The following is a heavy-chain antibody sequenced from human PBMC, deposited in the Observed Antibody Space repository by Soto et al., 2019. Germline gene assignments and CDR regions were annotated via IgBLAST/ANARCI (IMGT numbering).Heavy chain of an antibody. CDR1: GFNFSSYD. V-gene: IGHV3-13*01. J-gene: IGHJ6*02. D-gene: IGHD6-13*01. CDR3: ARGGRGSSWYPSEGDYYYYGVDV. Sequence: EVQLVESGGGLVQPGGSLRLSCAASGFNFSSYDMHWVRQVTGKGLEWVSIIGTAGDTYSPGSVKDRFTISRENAKNSWYLQMSNLRAEETAVYYCARGGRGSSWYPSEGDYYYYGVDVWGQGTTVTVSS. CDR2: IGTAGDT.